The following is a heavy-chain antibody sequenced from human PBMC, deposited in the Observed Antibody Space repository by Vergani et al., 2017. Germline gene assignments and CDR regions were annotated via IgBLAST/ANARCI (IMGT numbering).Heavy chain of an antibody. Sequence: QVQLQESGPGLVKPSQTLSLTCTVSGGSITYGAFYWGWIRQSPGKGLEWIGEIYYTGITNYNSSLKSRVSMAVDTSKNQFSLNLTSVTAADTAMYYCVGAQGGDVPHDKRGYFFYGMDVWGQGTTVTVSS. CDR3: VGAQGGDVPHDKRGYFFYGMDV. V-gene: IGHV4-30-4*08. J-gene: IGHJ6*02. CDR1: GGSITYGAFY. CDR2: IYYTGIT. D-gene: IGHD3-16*01.